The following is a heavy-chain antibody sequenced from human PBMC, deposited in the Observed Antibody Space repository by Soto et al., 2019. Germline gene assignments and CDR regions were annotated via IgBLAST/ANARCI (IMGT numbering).Heavy chain of an antibody. CDR3: VKGSSRNGGRLDAFDI. J-gene: IGHJ3*02. D-gene: IGHD3-16*01. CDR1: GFTFSSYA. CDR2: ISSNGGST. Sequence: GGSLRLSCSASGFTFSSYAMHWVRQAPGKGLEYVSAISSNGGSTYYADSVKGRFTISRDNSKNTLYLQMSSLRAEDTAVYYGVKGSSRNGGRLDAFDIWGQGTMVTVSS. V-gene: IGHV3-64D*06.